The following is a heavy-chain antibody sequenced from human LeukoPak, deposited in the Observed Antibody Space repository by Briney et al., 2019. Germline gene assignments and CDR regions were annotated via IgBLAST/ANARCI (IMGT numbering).Heavy chain of an antibody. CDR3: ARASGGNGRDY. V-gene: IGHV1-2*06. J-gene: IGHJ4*02. CDR1: GYTFTSYG. D-gene: IGHD2-15*01. CDR2: INPNSGGT. Sequence: ASVKVSCKASGYTFTSYGISWVRQAPGQGLEWMGRINPNSGGTNYAQKFQGRVTMTRDTSISTAYMELSRLRSDDTAVYYCARASGGNGRDYWGQGTLVTVSS.